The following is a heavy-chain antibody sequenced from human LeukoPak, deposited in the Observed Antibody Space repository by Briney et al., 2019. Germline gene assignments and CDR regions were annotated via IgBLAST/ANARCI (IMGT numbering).Heavy chain of an antibody. J-gene: IGHJ4*02. CDR3: ARLRSGFWSGYYPDY. V-gene: IGHV4-39*01. D-gene: IGHD3-3*01. CDR1: GGSIGSSSYY. Sequence: SETLSLTCTVSGGSIGSSSYYWGWIRQPPGKGLEWIGSINYSGSTYYNPSLRSRVTISVDTSKNQFSLKLSSVTAADTAVYYCARLRSGFWSGYYPDYWGQGTLVTVSS. CDR2: INYSGST.